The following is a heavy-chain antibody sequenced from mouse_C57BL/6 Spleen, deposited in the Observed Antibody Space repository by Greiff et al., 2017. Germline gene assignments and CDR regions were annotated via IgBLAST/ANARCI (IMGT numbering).Heavy chain of an antibody. J-gene: IGHJ2*01. Sequence: QVQLQQSGPELVKPGASVKISCKASGYAFSSSWMNWVKQRPGKGLEWIGRIYPGDGDTNYNGNFKGKATLTADKSSSTAYMQLSSLTSEDSAVYFCARWGGSSYDYWGQGTTLTVSS. V-gene: IGHV1-82*01. D-gene: IGHD1-1*01. CDR3: ARWGGSSYDY. CDR2: IYPGDGDT. CDR1: GYAFSSSW.